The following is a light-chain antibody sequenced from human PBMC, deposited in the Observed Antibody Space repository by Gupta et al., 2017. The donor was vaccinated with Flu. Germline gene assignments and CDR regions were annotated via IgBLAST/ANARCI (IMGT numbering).Light chain of an antibody. Sequence: GDRGTITCRASQDIGNWLAWYQQKPESAPKSLIYATSTLRSGVPSRFSGTGSGTDFTLTITSLQAEDVGTYYCQQYNSYPLTFGGGTKVEI. V-gene: IGKV1D-16*01. CDR1: QDIGNW. J-gene: IGKJ4*01. CDR3: QQYNSYPLT. CDR2: ATS.